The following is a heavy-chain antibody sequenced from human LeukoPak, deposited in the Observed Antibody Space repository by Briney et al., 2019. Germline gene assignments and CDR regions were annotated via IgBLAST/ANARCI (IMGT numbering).Heavy chain of an antibody. CDR2: ISRSGGGT. CDR1: GFTFSDYA. J-gene: IGHJ4*02. D-gene: IGHD2-2*01. V-gene: IGHV3-23*01. CDR3: AKAVVPSSTSEGNFDY. Sequence: GGSLRLSCAASGFTFSDYAMSWVRQPPGKGLEWVSAISRSGGGTYYADSVKGRFTISRDNSKNTLYLQMNSLRAEDTAVYYCAKAVVPSSTSEGNFDYWGQETLVTVSS.